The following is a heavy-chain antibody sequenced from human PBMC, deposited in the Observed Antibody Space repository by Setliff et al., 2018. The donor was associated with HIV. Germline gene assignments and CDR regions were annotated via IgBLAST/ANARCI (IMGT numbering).Heavy chain of an antibody. CDR2: IKFDGSES. J-gene: IGHJ4*02. CDR1: GLTFNRYW. CDR3: ARAYNVYDYRFDSSGYDY. Sequence: RLSCVASGLTFNRYWTSWVRQVPGKGLEWVSNIKFDGSESHYADSVKGRFIASTDNAKNSLFLQMNSLKAEDTAVYYCARAYNVYDYRFDSSGYDYWGQGTLVTVSS. V-gene: IGHV3-7*03. D-gene: IGHD3-22*01.